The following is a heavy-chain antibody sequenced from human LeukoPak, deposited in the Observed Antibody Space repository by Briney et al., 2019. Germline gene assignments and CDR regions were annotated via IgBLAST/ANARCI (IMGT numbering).Heavy chain of an antibody. V-gene: IGHV1-58*02. J-gene: IGHJ6*02. D-gene: IGHD2-2*01. Sequence: SVKVSCKASGFTFTSSAMQWVRQARGQRLEWIGWIVVGSGNTNYAQKFQERVTITRDMSTSTAYMELSSLRSEDTAVYYCAADPYCSSTSCYEGFYYYYGMDVWGQGTTVAVSS. CDR2: IVVGSGNT. CDR3: AADPYCSSTSCYEGFYYYYGMDV. CDR1: GFTFTSSA.